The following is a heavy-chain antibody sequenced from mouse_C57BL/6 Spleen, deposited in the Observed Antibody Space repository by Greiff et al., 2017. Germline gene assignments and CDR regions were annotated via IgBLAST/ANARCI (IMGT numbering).Heavy chain of an antibody. CDR2: IDPETGGT. Sequence: LVESGAELVRPGASVTLSCKASGYTFTDYEMHWVKQTPVHGLEWIGAIDPETGGTAYNQKFKGKAILTADKSSSTAYMELRSLTSEDSAVYYCTRHYSNFRTMDYWGQGTSVTVSS. D-gene: IGHD2-5*01. CDR3: TRHYSNFRTMDY. CDR1: GYTFTDYE. J-gene: IGHJ4*01. V-gene: IGHV1-15*01.